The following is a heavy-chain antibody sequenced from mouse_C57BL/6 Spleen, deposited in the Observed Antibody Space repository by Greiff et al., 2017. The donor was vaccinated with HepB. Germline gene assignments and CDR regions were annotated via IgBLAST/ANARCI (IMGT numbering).Heavy chain of an antibody. CDR1: GFTFSDYG. J-gene: IGHJ2*01. CDR3: ARPDYGNYSYYFDY. V-gene: IGHV5-17*01. CDR2: ISSGSSTI. Sequence: DVMLVESGGGLVKPGGSLKLSCAASGFTFSDYGMHWVRQAPEKGLEWVAYISSGSSTIYYADTVKGRFTISRDNAKNTLFLQMTSLRSEDTAMYYGARPDYGNYSYYFDYWGQGTTLTVSS. D-gene: IGHD2-1*01.